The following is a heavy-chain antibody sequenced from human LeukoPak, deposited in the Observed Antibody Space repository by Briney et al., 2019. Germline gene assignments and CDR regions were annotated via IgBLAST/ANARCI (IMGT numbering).Heavy chain of an antibody. Sequence: SETLSLTCTVSGGSISSSSYYWGWIRQPPGKGLEWIGSMYYSGSTDYSPSLKSRFTISVDTSKNQFSLKLSSVTAADTAVYYCARGYYDSSGYQTDYWGQGTLVTVSS. V-gene: IGHV4-39*07. CDR2: MYYSGST. J-gene: IGHJ4*02. D-gene: IGHD3-22*01. CDR3: ARGYYDSSGYQTDY. CDR1: GGSISSSSYY.